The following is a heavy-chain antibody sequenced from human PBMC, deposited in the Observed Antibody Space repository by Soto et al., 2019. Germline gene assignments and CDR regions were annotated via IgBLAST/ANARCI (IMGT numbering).Heavy chain of an antibody. J-gene: IGHJ4*02. CDR1: GFSLSTSGVG. V-gene: IGHV2-5*02. CDR2: IYWDDDK. CDR3: AHTVGWITIVRGFMYDY. D-gene: IGHD3-10*01. Sequence: QITLKESGPTLVKPTQTLTLTCTLSGFSLSTSGVGVGWISQPPGKALEWIALIYWDDDKRYSPSLKSRITITEDTSKNQVVLTMTNMAPVDTATYYCAHTVGWITIVRGFMYDYWGQGTLVTVSS.